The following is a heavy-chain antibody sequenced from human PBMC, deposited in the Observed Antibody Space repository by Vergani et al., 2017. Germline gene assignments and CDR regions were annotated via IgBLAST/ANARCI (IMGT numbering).Heavy chain of an antibody. CDR2: INPSGGST. Sequence: QVQLVQSGAEVKKPGASVKVSCKASGYTFTSYYMHWVRQAPGQGLEWMGIINPSGGSTSYAQKFQGRVTMTRDTSTSTVYMELSSLRSEDTAVYYCARASYYYDSSGYDDAFDIWGQGTMVTVSS. J-gene: IGHJ3*02. CDR1: GYTFTSYY. D-gene: IGHD3-22*01. V-gene: IGHV1-46*01. CDR3: ARASYYYDSSGYDDAFDI.